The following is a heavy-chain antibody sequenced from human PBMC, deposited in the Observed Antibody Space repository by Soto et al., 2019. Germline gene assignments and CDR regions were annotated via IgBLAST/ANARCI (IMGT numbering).Heavy chain of an antibody. CDR1: IGSFRGNY. CDR2: INHSGST. CDR3: ASQKLDVPAFFDY. J-gene: IGHJ4*02. V-gene: IGHV4-34*01. Sequence: TETLSHTCAVYIGSFRGNYLTWIRQPPGTGLEWIGEINHSGSTNYNPSLKSRVTISVDTSKNQFSLKLTSVTAADTAVYYCASQKLDVPAFFDYWGQGALVT. D-gene: IGHD4-4*01.